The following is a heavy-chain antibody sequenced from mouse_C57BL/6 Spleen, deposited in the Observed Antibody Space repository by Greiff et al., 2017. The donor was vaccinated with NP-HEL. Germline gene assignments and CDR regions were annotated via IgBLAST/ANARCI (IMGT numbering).Heavy chain of an antibody. CDR1: GYAFSSSW. D-gene: IGHD2-5*01. J-gene: IGHJ4*01. CDR3: AFYYSNYGYAMDY. CDR2: IYPGDGDT. Sequence: QVQLKQSGPELVKPGASVKISCKASGYAFSSSWMNWVKQRPGKGLEWIGRIYPGDGDTNYNGKFKGKATLTADKSSSTAYMQLSSLTSEDSAVYFCAFYYSNYGYAMDYWGQGTSVTVSS. V-gene: IGHV1-82*01.